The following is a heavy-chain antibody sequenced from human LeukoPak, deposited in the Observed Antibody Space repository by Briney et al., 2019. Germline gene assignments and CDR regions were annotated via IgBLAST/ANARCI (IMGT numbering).Heavy chain of an antibody. CDR3: ARANFWSDYYSFDY. D-gene: IGHD3-3*01. V-gene: IGHV4-4*07. CDR2: IFTNGGT. CDR1: GVSMTNYY. J-gene: IGHJ4*02. Sequence: SETLSLTCSVSGVSMTNYYWSWIRQPAGKGLEWIGRIFTNGGTNHNPSLKSRATMSIDTSKNQFSLKLNSVTAADTAVYYCARANFWSDYYSFDYWGQGTLVTVSS.